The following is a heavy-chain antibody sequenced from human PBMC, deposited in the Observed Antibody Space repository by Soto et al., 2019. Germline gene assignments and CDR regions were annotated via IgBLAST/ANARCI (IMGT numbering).Heavy chain of an antibody. CDR3: ARHAVAGSYYYYGMDV. Sequence: SETLSLTCTVSGGXISSGGYYWSWIRQHPGKGLEWIGSIFYSGSTYYNPSLKSRVTISVDTSKNQFSLKLSSVTAADTAVYYCARHAVAGSYYYYGMDVWGQGTTVTVSS. J-gene: IGHJ6*02. CDR1: GGXISSGGYY. V-gene: IGHV4-39*01. D-gene: IGHD6-19*01. CDR2: IFYSGST.